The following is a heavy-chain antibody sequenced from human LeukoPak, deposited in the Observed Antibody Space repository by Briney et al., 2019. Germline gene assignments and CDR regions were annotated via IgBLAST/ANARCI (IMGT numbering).Heavy chain of an antibody. D-gene: IGHD5-24*01. V-gene: IGHV3-23*01. CDR2: ISGSGGST. J-gene: IGHJ4*02. CDR1: GFTFSSYA. Sequence: GGSLRLSCAASGFTFSSYAMNWVRQAPGKGLEWVSGISGSGGSTYYADSVKGRFTISRDNSKNTHYLQMNSLRAEDTAVYYCAKRAKDGYNSEIDYWGQGTLVTVSS. CDR3: AKRAKDGYNSEIDY.